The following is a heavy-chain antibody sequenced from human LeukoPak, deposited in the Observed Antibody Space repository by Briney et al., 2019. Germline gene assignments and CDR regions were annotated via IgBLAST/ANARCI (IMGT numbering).Heavy chain of an antibody. J-gene: IGHJ4*02. Sequence: PGGSLRLSCAASGFTFSSYSMNWVRQAPGKGPEWVSYISSSSSTIYYADSVKGRFTISRDNAKNSLYLQMNSLRAEDTAVYYCAREGPYSGCDYWGQGTLVTVSS. CDR2: ISSSSSTI. CDR3: AREGPYSGCDY. CDR1: GFTFSSYS. V-gene: IGHV3-48*01. D-gene: IGHD5-12*01.